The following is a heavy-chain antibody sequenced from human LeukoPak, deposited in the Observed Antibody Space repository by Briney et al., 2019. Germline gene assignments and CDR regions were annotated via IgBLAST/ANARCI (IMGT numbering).Heavy chain of an antibody. V-gene: IGHV4-59*08. CDR1: GGSISSYY. CDR2: IYYSGST. CDR3: ARTIFWDYYYYMDV. Sequence: SETLSLTCTVSGGSISSYYWSWIRQPPGKGLEWIGYIYYSGSTNYNPSLKSRVTISVDTSKNQFSLKLSSVTAADTAVYCCARTIFWDYYYYMDVWGKGTTVTVSS. J-gene: IGHJ6*03. D-gene: IGHD3-9*01.